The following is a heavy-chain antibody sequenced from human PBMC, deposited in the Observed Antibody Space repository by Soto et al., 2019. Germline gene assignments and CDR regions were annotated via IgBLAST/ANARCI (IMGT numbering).Heavy chain of an antibody. D-gene: IGHD3-9*01. CDR2: MNPNSGNT. CDR1: GYTFTSYD. Sequence: ASVKVSCKASGYTFTSYDINWVRQATGQGREWMGWMNPNSGNTGYAQKFQGRVTMTRNTSISTAYMELSSLRSEDTAVYYCARGLVLRYFDWLPTPFDPWGQGTLVTVSS. V-gene: IGHV1-8*01. J-gene: IGHJ5*02. CDR3: ARGLVLRYFDWLPTPFDP.